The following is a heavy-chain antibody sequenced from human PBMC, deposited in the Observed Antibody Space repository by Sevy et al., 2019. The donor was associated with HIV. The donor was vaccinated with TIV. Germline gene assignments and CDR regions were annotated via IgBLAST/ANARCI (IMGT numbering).Heavy chain of an antibody. J-gene: IGHJ4*02. D-gene: IGHD4-17*01. CDR3: ARDLPPSATTVAHFDC. CDR2: IPNSGTTK. Sequence: GGSLRLSCTASGFPFSSYEMNWVRQAPGKGLEWVSYIPNSGTTKYYSDSVKGRYTISRDNARNSLYLQMNSLRAEDTAVYYCARDLPPSATTVAHFDCWGQGTLVTVSS. V-gene: IGHV3-48*03. CDR1: GFPFSSYE.